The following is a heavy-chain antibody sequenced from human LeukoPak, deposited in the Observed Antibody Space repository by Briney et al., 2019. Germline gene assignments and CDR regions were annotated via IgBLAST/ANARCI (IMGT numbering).Heavy chain of an antibody. J-gene: IGHJ4*02. Sequence: GASVKVSCKASGYTFTSYGISWVRQAPGQGLEWMGWISAYNGNTNYAQKLQGRVTMTTDTSTSTAYMELRRLRSDDTAVYYCAREGQWGYYDSSGYYYLAYWGQGTLVTVSS. V-gene: IGHV1-18*01. CDR3: AREGQWGYYDSSGYYYLAY. D-gene: IGHD3-22*01. CDR1: GYTFTSYG. CDR2: ISAYNGNT.